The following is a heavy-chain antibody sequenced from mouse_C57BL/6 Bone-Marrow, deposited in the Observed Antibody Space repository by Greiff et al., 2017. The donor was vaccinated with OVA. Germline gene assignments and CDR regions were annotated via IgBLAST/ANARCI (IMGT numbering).Heavy chain of an antibody. CDR1: GFNINNTY. CDR3: ARGNFGSSFYAMDY. V-gene: IGHV14-3*01. D-gene: IGHD1-1*01. Sequence: QLQQSVAELVRPGASVKLSCTASGFNINNTYMHWVKQRPEQGLEWIGRIDPANDNTKYAPKFQGKATMTADTSSNTAYLQLSSLSSEDTAVYCCARGNFGSSFYAMDYWGQGTSVTVSS. J-gene: IGHJ4*01. CDR2: IDPANDNT.